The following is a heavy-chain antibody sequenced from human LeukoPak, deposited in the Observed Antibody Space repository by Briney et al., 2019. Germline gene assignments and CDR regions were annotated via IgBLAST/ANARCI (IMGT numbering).Heavy chain of an antibody. CDR1: GFTFSSYS. CDR2: ISSSSSTI. CDR3: ARDPTKGNYGAGWWWFDP. D-gene: IGHD1-7*01. J-gene: IGHJ5*02. V-gene: IGHV3-48*01. Sequence: PGGSLRLSCAASGFTFSSYSMNWVRQAPGKGLEWVSYISSSSSTIYYADSVKGRFTISRDNAKNSLYLQMNSLRAEDTAAYYCARDPTKGNYGAGWWWFDPWGQGTLVTVSS.